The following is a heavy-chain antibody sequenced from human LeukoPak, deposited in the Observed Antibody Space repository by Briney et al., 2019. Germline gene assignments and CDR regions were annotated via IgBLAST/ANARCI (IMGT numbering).Heavy chain of an antibody. CDR3: ARYGSGSYYLGAYFDY. CDR2: NYHIGST. Sequence: KPSGTLSLTCAVSGGSISSSNWWSWVRQPPGKGLEWSGENYHIGSTNYNPSLKSRVTISVDKSKNQFSLKLSSVTAADTAVYYCARYGSGSYYLGAYFDYWGQGTLVTVSS. D-gene: IGHD3-10*01. J-gene: IGHJ4*02. V-gene: IGHV4-4*02. CDR1: GGSISSSNW.